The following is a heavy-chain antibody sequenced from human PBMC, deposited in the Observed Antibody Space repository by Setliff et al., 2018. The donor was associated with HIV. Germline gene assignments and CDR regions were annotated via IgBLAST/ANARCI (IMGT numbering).Heavy chain of an antibody. CDR3: ARGNYYNLWADPFDY. CDR2: INHTGGNT. CDR1: GGSFSGHY. J-gene: IGHJ4*02. D-gene: IGHD3-3*01. V-gene: IGHV4-34*01. Sequence: PSETLSPTCAVYGGSFSGHYWSWIRQPPGKGLEWVAEINHTGGNTNHNPSLRSRVTISVDTSKDQFSLKLSSVTAADTAVYYCARGNYYNLWADPFDYWGQGTLVTVSS.